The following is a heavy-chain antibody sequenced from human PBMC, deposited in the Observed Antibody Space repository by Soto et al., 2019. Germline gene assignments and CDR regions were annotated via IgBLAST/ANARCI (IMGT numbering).Heavy chain of an antibody. CDR3: ARDRLSGYPYYYYGMDV. CDR1: GFTFSSYG. CDR2: IWYDGSNK. J-gene: IGHJ6*02. Sequence: GGSLRLSCAASGFTFSSYGMHWVRQAPGKGLEWVAVIWYDGSNKYYADSVKGRFTISRDNSKNTLYLQMNSLRAEDTAVYYCARDRLSGYPYYYYGMDVWGQGTTVTVSS. V-gene: IGHV3-33*01. D-gene: IGHD5-12*01.